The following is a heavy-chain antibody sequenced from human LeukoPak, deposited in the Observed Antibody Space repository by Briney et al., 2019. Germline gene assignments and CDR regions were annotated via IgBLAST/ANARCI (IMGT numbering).Heavy chain of an antibody. Sequence: SETLSLTCTVSGGSVSIYYWSWIRQSPGKGLEWIGRIYTSGSTNYNPSLKSRVTISVDTSKNQFSLKLSSVTAADTAVYYCARVSPAAFDIWGQGTMVTVSS. V-gene: IGHV4-59*02. CDR1: GGSVSIYY. CDR3: ARVSPAAFDI. CDR2: IYTSGST. J-gene: IGHJ3*02.